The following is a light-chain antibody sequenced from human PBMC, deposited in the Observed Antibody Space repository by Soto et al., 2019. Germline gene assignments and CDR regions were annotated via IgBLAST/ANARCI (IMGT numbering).Light chain of an antibody. CDR3: QSYDSSLSAVV. CDR2: GNS. Sequence: QAVVTQPPSVSGAPGQRVTISCTGSSSNIGAGYDVHWYQQLPGTAPKLLIYGNSNRPSGVPDRFSGSKSGTSASLAITWLQAEDEADYYCQSYDSSLSAVVFGGGTKLTVL. J-gene: IGLJ2*01. CDR1: SSNIGAGYD. V-gene: IGLV1-40*01.